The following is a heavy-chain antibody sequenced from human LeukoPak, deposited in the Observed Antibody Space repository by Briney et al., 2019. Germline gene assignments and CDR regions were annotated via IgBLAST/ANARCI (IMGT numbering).Heavy chain of an antibody. D-gene: IGHD6-19*01. CDR1: GGSISSYY. Sequence: SETLSLTCTVSGGSISSYYWSWIRQPPGKGLEWIGYIYYSGSTKYKPSLKSRVTISVDTSNNQFSLKLSSVTAADTAVYYCARVYSSGWYGWFDPWGQGTLVTVSS. J-gene: IGHJ5*02. V-gene: IGHV4-59*01. CDR3: ARVYSSGWYGWFDP. CDR2: IYYSGST.